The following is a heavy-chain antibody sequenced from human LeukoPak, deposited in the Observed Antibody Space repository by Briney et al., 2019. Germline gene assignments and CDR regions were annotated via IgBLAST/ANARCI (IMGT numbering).Heavy chain of an antibody. D-gene: IGHD1-14*01. J-gene: IGHJ4*02. CDR1: GFTLGGYG. CDR3: TRYNNDHFDY. Sequence: GGSLRLSCAGSGFTLGGYGVRWFRQTPGKGLEWVAVIAYDGSRAFYADSVKGRFTISRDNSKNTMSVQMDDLRAEDTAVYYCTRYNNDHFDYWGQGTLVTVSS. CDR2: IAYDGSRA. V-gene: IGHV3-33*01.